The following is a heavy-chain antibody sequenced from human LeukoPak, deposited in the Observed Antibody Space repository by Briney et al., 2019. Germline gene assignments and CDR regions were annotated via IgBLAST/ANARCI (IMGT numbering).Heavy chain of an antibody. CDR3: ARPFYYDNNGGEGMDV. Sequence: GGSLRLSCAASGFTFTRFNMNWVRQAPGKGLELVSSITTSGTYIYDADSVKGRFTISRDNAKNSLYPQMNSLRAEDTAVYYCARPFYYDNNGGEGMDVWGQGTTVTVSS. J-gene: IGHJ6*02. CDR2: ITTSGTYI. V-gene: IGHV3-21*06. CDR1: GFTFTRFN. D-gene: IGHD3-22*01.